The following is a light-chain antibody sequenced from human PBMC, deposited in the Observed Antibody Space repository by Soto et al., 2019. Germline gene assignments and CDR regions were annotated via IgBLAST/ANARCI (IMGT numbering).Light chain of an antibody. CDR1: QGIRNW. J-gene: IGKJ3*01. V-gene: IGKV1-12*01. CDR3: QQRSNWLFT. Sequence: DIQMTQSPSSVSASVGDRVTITCRASQGIRNWLAWYQQKPGKAPKLLIYDASNRATGIPARFSGSGSGTDFTLTISSLEPEDFAVYYCQQRSNWLFTFGPGTKVDIK. CDR2: DAS.